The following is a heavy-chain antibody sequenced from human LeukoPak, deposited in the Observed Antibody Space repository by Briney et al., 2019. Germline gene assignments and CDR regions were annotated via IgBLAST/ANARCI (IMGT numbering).Heavy chain of an antibody. D-gene: IGHD3-22*01. Sequence: ASVKVSFKSSGYTFTSYGISWVRQAPGQGLEWMGWISAYNGNTNYAQKLQGRVTMTTDTSTSTAYMELRSLRSDDTAVYYCARGRSGYPPYYFDYWGQGTLVTVSS. CDR1: GYTFTSYG. V-gene: IGHV1-18*01. CDR2: ISAYNGNT. CDR3: ARGRSGYPPYYFDY. J-gene: IGHJ4*02.